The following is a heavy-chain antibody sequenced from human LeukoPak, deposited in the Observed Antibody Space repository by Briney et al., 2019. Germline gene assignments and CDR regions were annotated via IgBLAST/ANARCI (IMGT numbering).Heavy chain of an antibody. J-gene: IGHJ4*02. D-gene: IGHD2-15*01. CDR1: GYTFTGYY. CDR2: INPNSGGT. V-gene: IGHV1-2*02. Sequence: ASVKLSCKASGYTFTGYYMHWVRQAPGQGLEWMGWINPNSGGTNYAQKFQGRVTMTRDTSISTAYMELSRLRSDDTAVYYCARGGSRYCSGGSCYYFDYWGQGTLVTVSS. CDR3: ARGGSRYCSGGSCYYFDY.